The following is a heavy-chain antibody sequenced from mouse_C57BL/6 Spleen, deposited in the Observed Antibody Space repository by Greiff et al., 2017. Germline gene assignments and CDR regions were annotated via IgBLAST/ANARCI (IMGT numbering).Heavy chain of an antibody. CDR3: ARAELGRGDFDY. CDR2: ISDGGSYT. J-gene: IGHJ2*01. D-gene: IGHD4-1*01. CDR1: GFTFSSYA. Sequence: EVMLVESGGGLVKPGGSLKLSCAASGFTFSSYAMSWVRQTPEQRLEWVATISDGGSYTYYPDNVKGRFPFSRDNDKNNLYLQMRHLKSEDTAMYYCARAELGRGDFDYWGQGTTLTVSS. V-gene: IGHV5-4*03.